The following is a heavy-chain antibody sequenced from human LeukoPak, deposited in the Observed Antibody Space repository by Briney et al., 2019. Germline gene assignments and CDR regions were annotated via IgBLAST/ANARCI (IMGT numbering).Heavy chain of an antibody. CDR1: GFSFRSYW. CDR2: INQDGSDK. J-gene: IGHJ3*02. CDR3: ARVVAGRFDI. Sequence: GGSLRLSCAVSGFSFRSYWMSWVRQAPGRGLEWVANINQDGSDKYFVDSVKGRFTISRDNAKNSLYLQMNSLRDEDTAVYYCARVVAGRFDIWGQGTMVTVSS. V-gene: IGHV3-7*05. D-gene: IGHD6-19*01.